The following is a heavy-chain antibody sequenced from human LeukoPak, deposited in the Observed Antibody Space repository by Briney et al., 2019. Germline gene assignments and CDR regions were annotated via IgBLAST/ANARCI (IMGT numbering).Heavy chain of an antibody. CDR2: ISSSSSYI. CDR3: ARDLRSTDDSY. J-gene: IGHJ4*02. CDR1: GFTFSSYS. D-gene: IGHD2-2*01. Sequence: GGSLRLSCAASGFTFSSYSMNWVRQAPGKGLEWVSSISSSSSYIYYADSVKGRFTISRDNAKNSLYLQMNSLRAEDTAVYYCARDLRSTDDSYWGQGTLVTVSS. V-gene: IGHV3-21*01.